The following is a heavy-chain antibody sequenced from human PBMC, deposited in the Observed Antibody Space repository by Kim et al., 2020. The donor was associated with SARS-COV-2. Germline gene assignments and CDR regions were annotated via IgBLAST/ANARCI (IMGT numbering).Heavy chain of an antibody. J-gene: IGHJ3*02. D-gene: IGHD6-19*01. CDR2: ISSSSSYI. V-gene: IGHV3-21*01. CDR3: ASRISSGWYCTCIDDAFDI. CDR1: GFTFSSYS. Sequence: GGSLRLSCAASGFTFSSYSMNWVRQAPGKGLEWVSSISSSSSYIYYADSVKGRFTISRDNAKNSLFLQMNSLRAEATAVYYCASRISSGWYCTCIDDAFDIWGDGTMVTVSS.